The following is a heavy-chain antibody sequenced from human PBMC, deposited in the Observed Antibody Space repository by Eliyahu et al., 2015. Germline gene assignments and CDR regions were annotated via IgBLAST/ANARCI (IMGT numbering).Heavy chain of an antibody. V-gene: IGHV4-34*01. CDR3: ARGKEDSSGHLGRPQDY. CDR2: INHSGSP. CDR1: GGSFSGYY. Sequence: QVQLQQWGAGLLKPSETLSLTCAVYGGSFSGYYWSWIRQPPGKGLEWIGEINHSGSPNYNPSLKSRVTISVDTSKNQFSLKLSSVTAADTAVYYCARGKEDSSGHLGRPQDYWGQGTLVTVSS. J-gene: IGHJ4*02. D-gene: IGHD3-22*01.